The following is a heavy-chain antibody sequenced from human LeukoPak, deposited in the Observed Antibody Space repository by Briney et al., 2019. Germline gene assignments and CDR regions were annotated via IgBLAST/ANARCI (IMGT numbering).Heavy chain of an antibody. J-gene: IGHJ4*02. Sequence: GGSLRLSCAASGFTFSNAWMNWVRQAPGKGLEWVGRIKSKTDGGTTDYAAPVKGRFTISRDDSKNTLYLQMNSLKTEDTAVYYCAKGATSVGRNFDYWGQGMLVTVSS. CDR1: GFTFSNAW. V-gene: IGHV3-15*07. D-gene: IGHD1-26*01. CDR2: IKSKTDGGTT. CDR3: AKGATSVGRNFDY.